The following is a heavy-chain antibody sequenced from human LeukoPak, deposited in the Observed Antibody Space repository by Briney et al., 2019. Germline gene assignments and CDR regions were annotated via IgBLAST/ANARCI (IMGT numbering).Heavy chain of an antibody. CDR2: IIPIFGTA. Sequence: ASVKVSCKASGGTFSSYAISWVRQAPGQGLEWMGGIIPIFGTANYAQKFQGRVTITTDESTSTAYMELSSLRSEDTAVYYCARGPVAGTIGFDPWGQGTLVTVSS. CDR3: ARGPVAGTIGFDP. J-gene: IGHJ5*02. V-gene: IGHV1-69*05. D-gene: IGHD6-19*01. CDR1: GGTFSSYA.